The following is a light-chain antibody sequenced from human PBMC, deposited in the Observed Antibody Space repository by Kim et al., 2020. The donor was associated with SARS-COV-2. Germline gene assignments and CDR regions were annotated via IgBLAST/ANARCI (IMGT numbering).Light chain of an antibody. V-gene: IGLV10-54*03. Sequence: QTATVPCIGRGDNVGFQGAAWPGQHQGHAPIRVSYRNNSRPAGISEKFSASRSGNTASLTISGLQLEDEADYYCSAWDRSVNAWVFGGGTKLTVL. CDR1: GDNVGFQG. CDR2: RNN. CDR3: SAWDRSVNAWV. J-gene: IGLJ3*02.